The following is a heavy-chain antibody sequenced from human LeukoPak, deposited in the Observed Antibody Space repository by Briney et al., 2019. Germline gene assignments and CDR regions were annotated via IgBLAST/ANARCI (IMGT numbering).Heavy chain of an antibody. V-gene: IGHV4-39*01. CDR1: GGSISSSSYY. D-gene: IGHD3-3*01. J-gene: IGHJ4*02. CDR3: ARQQYYDFWSGYRSPTYFDY. Sequence: SETLSLTCTVSGGSISSSSYYWGWIRQPPGKGLEWIGSIYYSGSTYYNPSLKSRVTISVDTSKNQFSLKLSSVTAADTAVYYCARQQYYDFWSGYRSPTYFDYWGQGTLVTVSS. CDR2: IYYSGST.